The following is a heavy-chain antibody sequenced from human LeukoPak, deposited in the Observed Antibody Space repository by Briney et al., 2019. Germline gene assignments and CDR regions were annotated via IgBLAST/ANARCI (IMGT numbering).Heavy chain of an antibody. CDR3: ARGDKRYGCRKSPPFGY. J-gene: IGHJ4*02. CDR2: INHSGST. D-gene: IGHD5-24*01. Sequence: PSETLSLTCAVYGGSFSGYYWSWIRQPPGKGLEWIGEINHSGSTNYNPPLKSRVTISVDTSKNQFSLKLSSVTAADTAVYYCARGDKRYGCRKSPPFGYWGQGTLVTVSS. V-gene: IGHV4-34*01. CDR1: GGSFSGYY.